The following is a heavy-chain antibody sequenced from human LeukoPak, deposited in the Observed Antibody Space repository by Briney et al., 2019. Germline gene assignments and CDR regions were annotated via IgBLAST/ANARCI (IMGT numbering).Heavy chain of an antibody. D-gene: IGHD2-21*02. CDR1: GYSFTNYW. CDR2: IYPGESDT. Sequence: GESLKISCKGSGYSFTNYWIGWVRQMPGKGLEWMGIIYPGESDTRYSPSFQGQVTISADKSLSTAYLQWSSLKASDTAMYYCARLAVVTAQRMYYFDYWGQGTLVTVSS. CDR3: ARLAVVTAQRMYYFDY. V-gene: IGHV5-51*01. J-gene: IGHJ4*02.